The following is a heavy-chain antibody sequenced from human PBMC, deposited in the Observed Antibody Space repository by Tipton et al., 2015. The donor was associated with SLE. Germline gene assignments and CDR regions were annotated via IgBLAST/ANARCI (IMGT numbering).Heavy chain of an antibody. Sequence: PSLTCTVSGGSISSFHWNWIRQPAGKGLEWIGRIYTSGSSNYNPSLRSRITMSVDTSKNHFSLKLNSVTAADTAVYYCARGGSTALYHFDSWGQGTLVTVSS. D-gene: IGHD6-13*01. J-gene: IGHJ4*02. V-gene: IGHV4-4*07. CDR1: GGSISSFH. CDR3: ARGGSTALYHFDS. CDR2: IYTSGSS.